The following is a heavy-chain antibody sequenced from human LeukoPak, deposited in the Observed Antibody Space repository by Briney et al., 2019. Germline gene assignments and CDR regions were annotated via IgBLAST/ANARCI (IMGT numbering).Heavy chain of an antibody. CDR1: KFTFSSYW. CDR3: ARGTYYYEF. D-gene: IGHD3-16*01. CDR2: MNQLGNEK. J-gene: IGHJ4*02. Sequence: PGGSLRLSCAAPKFTFSSYWMSWVRQAPGKGPEWVAYMNQLGNEKNYLDSVKGRFTISRDNARNSLYLQMTSLRAEDTAVYYCARGTYYYEFWGQGTLVTVSS. V-gene: IGHV3-7*04.